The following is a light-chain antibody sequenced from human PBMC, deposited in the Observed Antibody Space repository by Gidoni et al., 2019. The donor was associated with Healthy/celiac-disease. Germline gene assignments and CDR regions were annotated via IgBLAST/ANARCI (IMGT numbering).Light chain of an antibody. CDR1: QSVSSSY. CDR3: QQYGSSPLT. CDR2: GAS. V-gene: IGKV3-20*01. J-gene: IGKJ4*01. Sequence: EIVLTQCPGTLSLSPGERATLSCRASQSVSSSYLAWYQQKPGQAPRLLIYGASSRATGIPDRFSGSGSGTDFTLTISRLEPEDFAVYYCQQYGSSPLTFXGXTKVEIK.